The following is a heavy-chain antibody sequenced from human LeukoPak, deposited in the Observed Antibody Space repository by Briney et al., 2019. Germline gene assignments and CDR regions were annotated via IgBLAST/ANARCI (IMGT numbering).Heavy chain of an antibody. V-gene: IGHV3-30-3*01. CDR3: AKDHCSGADCGPAWGY. D-gene: IGHD2-15*01. CDR2: ISYDGSNK. Sequence: PGRSLRLSCAASGFTFSSYAMHWVRQAPGKGLEWVAVISYDGSNKYYADSVKGRFTISRDNSKNTLYLQMNSLTAEDTALYYCAKDHCSGADCGPAWGYWGQGTLVTVSS. CDR1: GFTFSSYA. J-gene: IGHJ4*02.